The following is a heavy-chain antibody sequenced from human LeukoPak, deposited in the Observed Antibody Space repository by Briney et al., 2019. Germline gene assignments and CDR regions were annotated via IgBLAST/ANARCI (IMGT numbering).Heavy chain of an antibody. J-gene: IGHJ4*02. Sequence: SETLSLTCSVSGGPISRYYWSWMGQPPGKGLEGMGCIYYSGSTNYKPSLKSRVTISIYTSKTQFSLKLSSVTAADTAVYYCARRAPYSYEWSTLDYWGQGTLVTVSS. V-gene: IGHV4-59*08. CDR3: ARRAPYSYEWSTLDY. CDR1: GGPISRYY. CDR2: IYYSGST. D-gene: IGHD5-18*01.